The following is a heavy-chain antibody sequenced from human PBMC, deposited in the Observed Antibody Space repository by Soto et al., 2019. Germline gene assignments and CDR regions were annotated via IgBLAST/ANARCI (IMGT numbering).Heavy chain of an antibody. CDR2: IFSNDEK. CDR1: GFSLSNARMG. Sequence: QVTLKEAGPVLVNPTETLTLTCTVSGFSLSNARMGVSWIRQPPGKALEWLAHIFSNDEKSYSTSLKSRLTISKDTSKSQVVLTMTNMDPVETATYYCARIRDYDSSGYYPLDFDYWGQGTLVTVSS. V-gene: IGHV2-26*01. J-gene: IGHJ4*02. CDR3: ARIRDYDSSGYYPLDFDY. D-gene: IGHD3-22*01.